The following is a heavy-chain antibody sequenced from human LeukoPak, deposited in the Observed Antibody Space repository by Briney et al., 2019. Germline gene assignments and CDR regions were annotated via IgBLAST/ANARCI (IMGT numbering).Heavy chain of an antibody. V-gene: IGHV1-69*13. CDR3: ARAHSLHGDIVVVPAAIRYYYYGMDV. CDR2: IIPIFGTA. Sequence: SVKVSCKASGGTFSSYAISWVRQAPGQGLEWMGGIIPIFGTANYAQKFQGRVTITADESTSTAYMELSSLRSENTAVYYCARAHSLHGDIVVVPAAIRYYYYGMDVWGQGTTVTVSS. CDR1: GGTFSSYA. D-gene: IGHD2-2*01. J-gene: IGHJ6*02.